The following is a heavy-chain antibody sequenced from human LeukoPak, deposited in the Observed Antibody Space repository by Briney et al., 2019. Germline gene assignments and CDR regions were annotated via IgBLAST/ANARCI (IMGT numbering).Heavy chain of an antibody. Sequence: GGSLRLSCAASGFTVSTNYMSWVRHTPGKGLEWVSLIYSGGSTYYADSVEGRFHISRDNSKNTLYLQMNSLRAEDTAVYYCASRDKGYYYGMDVWGQGTTVTVSS. CDR2: IYSGGST. J-gene: IGHJ6*02. V-gene: IGHV3-66*01. D-gene: IGHD5-24*01. CDR1: GFTVSTNY. CDR3: ASRDKGYYYGMDV.